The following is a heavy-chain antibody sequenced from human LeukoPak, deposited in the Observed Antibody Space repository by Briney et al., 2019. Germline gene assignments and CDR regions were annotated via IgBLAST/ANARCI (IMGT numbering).Heavy chain of an antibody. J-gene: IGHJ4*02. CDR2: IGLNGCPL. CDR3: ARKDFSSGSFNY. Sequence: PGGSLRLSCAVSGFTFNIYYMSWIRQAPGKGLEWISYIGLNGCPLDYADSVKGRFTISRDNAKNSLYLDMNSLRAEDTAVYYCARKDFSSGSFNYWGQGTLVTVSS. CDR1: GFTFNIYY. D-gene: IGHD3-22*01. V-gene: IGHV3-11*04.